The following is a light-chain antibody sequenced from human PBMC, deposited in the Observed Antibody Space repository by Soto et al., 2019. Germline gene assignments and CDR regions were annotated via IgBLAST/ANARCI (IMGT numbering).Light chain of an antibody. J-gene: IGLJ2*01. CDR1: SSDVGGYNY. CDR2: DVS. V-gene: IGLV2-14*01. CDR3: SSYTCSSTYVV. Sequence: QSALTQPASVSGSPGQSITISCTGTSSDVGGYNYVSWYQQHPGKAPKLMIYDVSNRPSGVSNRFSGSKSANTSSLTISGLQAEDEADYYCSSYTCSSTYVVFGGGTQLTVL.